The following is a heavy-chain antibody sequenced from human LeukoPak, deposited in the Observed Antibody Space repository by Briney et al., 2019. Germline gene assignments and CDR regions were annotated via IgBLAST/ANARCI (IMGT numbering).Heavy chain of an antibody. J-gene: IGHJ4*02. Sequence: SETLSLTCTVSGGSISSSSYYWGWIRQPPGKGREWLGSIYYSGSTYYNPSLKSRVTISVDTSKNQFSLKLSSVTAADTAAYYCAGLTYYYDSSGYHLDYWGQGTLVTVSS. V-gene: IGHV4-39*01. D-gene: IGHD3-22*01. CDR2: IYYSGST. CDR1: GGSISSSSYY. CDR3: AGLTYYYDSSGYHLDY.